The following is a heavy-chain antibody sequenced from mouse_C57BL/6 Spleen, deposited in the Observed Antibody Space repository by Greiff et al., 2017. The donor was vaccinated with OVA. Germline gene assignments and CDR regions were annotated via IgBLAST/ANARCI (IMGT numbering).Heavy chain of an antibody. Sequence: QVQLQQSGAELVKPGASVKISCKASGYAFSSYWMNWVKQRPGKGLEWIGQIYPGDGDTNYNGKFKGKATLTADKSSSTAYMQLSSLTSEDSAVYFCARGYYGSRYYFDYWGQGTLSQSPQ. CDR2: IYPGDGDT. CDR1: GYAFSSYW. J-gene: IGHJ2*01. V-gene: IGHV1-80*01. CDR3: ARGYYGSRYYFDY. D-gene: IGHD1-1*01.